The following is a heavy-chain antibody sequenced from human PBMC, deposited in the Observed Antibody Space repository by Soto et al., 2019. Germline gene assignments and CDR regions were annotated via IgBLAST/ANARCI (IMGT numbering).Heavy chain of an antibody. V-gene: IGHV3-48*03. CDR2: ISFSGSTI. CDR1: GFSFSDYE. D-gene: IGHD4-4*01. CDR3: VRGGSNYAS. J-gene: IGHJ5*02. Sequence: EVELVESGGGLVQPGGSLRLSCAASGFSFSDYEMNWVRQAPGKGLEWIAHISFSGSTIYYADSVKGRFSISRDNSKNSMYLQMDSLRGEDTAVYYCVRGGSNYASWGQGTLVTVSS.